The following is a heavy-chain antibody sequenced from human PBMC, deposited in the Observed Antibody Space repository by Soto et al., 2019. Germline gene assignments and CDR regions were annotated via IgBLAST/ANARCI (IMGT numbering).Heavy chain of an antibody. Sequence: LSLTCTVSLGSITGYYWSWIRQSPGKGLEWIGCSYYTGATNYNPSLKSRVTISVVTSKNQFSLTLSSATAADTAVYYCARERTPRTGFDYWGQGTLVTVSS. J-gene: IGHJ4*02. CDR3: ARERTPRTGFDY. V-gene: IGHV4-59*01. CDR2: SYYTGAT. CDR1: LGSITGYY. D-gene: IGHD7-27*01.